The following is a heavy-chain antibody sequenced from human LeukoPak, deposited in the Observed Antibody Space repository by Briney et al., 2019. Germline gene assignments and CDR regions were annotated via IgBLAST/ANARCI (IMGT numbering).Heavy chain of an antibody. CDR3: ARSSSVSSFDYFDY. J-gene: IGHJ4*02. Sequence: SETLSLTCTVSGGSISSSSYYWGWIRQPPGKGLEWIGSIYYSGSTNYNPSLKSRVTISVDTSKNQFSLKLSSVTAADTAVYYCARSSSVSSFDYFDYWGQGTLVTVSS. D-gene: IGHD6-19*01. CDR1: GGSISSSSYY. CDR2: IYYSGST. V-gene: IGHV4-39*07.